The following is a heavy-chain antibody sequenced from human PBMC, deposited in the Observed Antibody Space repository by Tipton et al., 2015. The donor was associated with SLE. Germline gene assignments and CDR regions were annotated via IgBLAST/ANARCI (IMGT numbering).Heavy chain of an antibody. Sequence: SLRLSCAASGFTFSTYAMHWVRQAPGKGLEWVAVMSYDGSNKYYADSVKGRFTISRDNSKNTLYLQMNSLRAEDTAVYFCARGMITGTNYYYMDVWGRGTTVTVAS. V-gene: IGHV3-30*04. CDR2: MSYDGSNK. CDR1: GFTFSTYA. CDR3: ARGMITGTNYYYMDV. J-gene: IGHJ6*03. D-gene: IGHD1-7*01.